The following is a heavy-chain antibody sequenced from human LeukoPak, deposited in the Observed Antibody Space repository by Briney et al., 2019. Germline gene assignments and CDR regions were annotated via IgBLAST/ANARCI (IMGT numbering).Heavy chain of an antibody. D-gene: IGHD3-22*01. CDR1: GYSFTSYW. V-gene: IGHV5-51*01. CDR2: IYPGDSGT. CDR3: ARRIHYYDSSGYYYYFDY. Sequence: GESLKISCKGSGYSFTSYWIGWVRQMPGKGLEWMGIIYPGDSGTRYSPSFQGQVTISADKSISTAYLQWSSLKASDTAVYYCARRIHYYDSSGYYYYFDYWGQGTLVTVSS. J-gene: IGHJ4*02.